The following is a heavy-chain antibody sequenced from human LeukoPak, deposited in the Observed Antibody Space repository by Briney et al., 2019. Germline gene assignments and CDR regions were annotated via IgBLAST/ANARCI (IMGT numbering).Heavy chain of an antibody. CDR1: GGSISSYY. CDR3: ATHTYSYGYYFDY. CDR2: VYSSGST. V-gene: IGHV4-4*07. D-gene: IGHD5-18*01. Sequence: SETLSLTCTVSGGSISSYYWSWIRQPAGKGLEWIGRVYSSGSTNYNPSLKSRVTMSVDTSKNQFSLKLSSVTAADTALYYCATHTYSYGYYFDYWGQGTLVTVSS. J-gene: IGHJ4*02.